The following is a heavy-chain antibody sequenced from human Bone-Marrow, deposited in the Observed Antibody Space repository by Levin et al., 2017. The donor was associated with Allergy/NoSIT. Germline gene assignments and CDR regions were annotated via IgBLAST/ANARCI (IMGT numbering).Heavy chain of an antibody. D-gene: IGHD5-24*01. Sequence: SETLSLTCTVSGGSISNYYWSWIRQPAGKGLEWIGRIYTSGSTNYNPSLKSPVTMSVDTSKNQFTLKVNSVTAADTAVYYCARQMAISHDAFDIWGQGTVVTVSS. CDR3: ARQMAISHDAFDI. V-gene: IGHV4-4*07. J-gene: IGHJ3*02. CDR2: IYTSGST. CDR1: GGSISNYY.